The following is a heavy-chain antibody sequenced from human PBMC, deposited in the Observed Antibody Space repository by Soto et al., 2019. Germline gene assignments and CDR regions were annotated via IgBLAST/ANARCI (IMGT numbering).Heavy chain of an antibody. D-gene: IGHD3-22*01. V-gene: IGHV4-4*02. CDR1: GGSISSSNW. CDR2: IYHSGST. CDR3: ARYEGDYYDSSGYYQGVFDY. J-gene: IGHJ4*02. Sequence: QVQLQESGPGLVKPSGTLSLTCAVSGGSISSSNWWSWVRQPPGTGLEWIGEIYHSGSTNYNPSLKSRVNISVDKSKNQFSLKLSSVTAADTAVYYCARYEGDYYDSSGYYQGVFDYWGQGTLVTVSS.